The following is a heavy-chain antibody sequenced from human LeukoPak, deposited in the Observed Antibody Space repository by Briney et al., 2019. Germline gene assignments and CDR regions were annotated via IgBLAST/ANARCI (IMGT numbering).Heavy chain of an antibody. CDR3: ARGENYDILTGYLFDY. J-gene: IGHJ4*02. V-gene: IGHV4-39*07. Sequence: SETLSLTCTASGGSISSSDYYWGWIRQPPGKGLEWIGCIHYSGNTYYNPSLKSRVTISVDTSKNQFSLKLSSVTAADTAVYYCARGENYDILTGYLFDYWGQGTLVTVSS. CDR1: GGSISSSDYY. D-gene: IGHD3-9*01. CDR2: IHYSGNT.